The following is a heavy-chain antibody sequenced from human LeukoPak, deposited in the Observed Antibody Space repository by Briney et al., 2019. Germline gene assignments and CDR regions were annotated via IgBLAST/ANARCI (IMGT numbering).Heavy chain of an antibody. V-gene: IGHV4-59*08. Sequence: SQTLSLTCTVSGGSINSYSWSWIRHPPGKGLEWIGYIYYSGNTNHNPSLESRVTISVDTSKNQFSLTLSSVSAADTAVSYCAPGPHGGSGRYNFVYWGRGTLVSVSS. CDR3: APGPHGGSGRYNFVY. CDR1: GGSINSYS. D-gene: IGHD3-10*01. J-gene: IGHJ4*02. CDR2: IYYSGNT.